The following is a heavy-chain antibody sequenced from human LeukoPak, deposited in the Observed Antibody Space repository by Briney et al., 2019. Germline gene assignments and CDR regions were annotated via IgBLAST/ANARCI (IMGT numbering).Heavy chain of an antibody. CDR1: GFTFSSFA. CDR3: AKDRITMVRGVIITSSYYYYYGMDV. J-gene: IGHJ6*02. V-gene: IGHV3-23*01. Sequence: GGSLRLSCAASGFTFSSFAMSWVRQAPGKGLEWVSAISGSGGSTYYADSVKGRFTISRDNSKNTLYLQMNSLRAEDTAVYYCAKDRITMVRGVIITSSYYYYYGMDVWGQGTTVTVSS. CDR2: ISGSGGST. D-gene: IGHD3-10*01.